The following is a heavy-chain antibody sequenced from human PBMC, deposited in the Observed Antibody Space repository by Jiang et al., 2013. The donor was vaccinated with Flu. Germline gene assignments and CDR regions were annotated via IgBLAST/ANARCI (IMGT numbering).Heavy chain of an antibody. V-gene: IGHV4-39*01. CDR1: GGSISSSSYY. CDR3: ARHAYYYGSNYYYGMDV. J-gene: IGHJ6*01. CDR2: IYYSGST. Sequence: GSGLVKPSETLSLTCTVSGGSISSSSYYWGWIRQPPGKGLEWIGSIYYSGSTYYNPSLKSRVTISVDTSKNQFSLKLSSVTAADTAVYYCARHAYYYGSNYYYGMDVWGPRDHGHRLL. D-gene: IGHD3-10*01.